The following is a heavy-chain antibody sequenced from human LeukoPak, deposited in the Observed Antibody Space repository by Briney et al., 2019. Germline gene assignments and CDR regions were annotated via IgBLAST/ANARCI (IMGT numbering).Heavy chain of an antibody. V-gene: IGHV3-23*01. CDR1: GFTFGSYA. CDR2: ISGSGGST. D-gene: IGHD6-13*01. J-gene: IGHJ5*02. CDR3: AKHAIAVVGCPLRDP. Sequence: PGGSLRLSCAASGFTFGSYAMSWVRQAPGEGLEWVSVISGSGGSTYYADSVKGRFTISRDNSKNTLYLQMNSLRAEDTAIYYCAKHAIAVVGCPLRDPWGQGTLVTVSS.